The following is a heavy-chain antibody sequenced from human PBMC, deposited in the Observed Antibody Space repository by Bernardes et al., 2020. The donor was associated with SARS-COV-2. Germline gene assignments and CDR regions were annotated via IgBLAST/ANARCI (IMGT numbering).Heavy chain of an antibody. CDR3: AKVFQLPGEHPHYYYGMDV. CDR1: GFSFSTYG. V-gene: IGHV3-23*01. J-gene: IGHJ6*02. D-gene: IGHD7-27*01. Sequence: GGSLRLSCAASGFSFSTYGMSWVRQAPGLGLEWVSTISDSGGGIYNADSVQGRFTISRDNSKHTLSLQMNSLRADDSALYYCAKVFQLPGEHPHYYYGMDVWGHGTTVTVSS. CDR2: ISDSGGGI.